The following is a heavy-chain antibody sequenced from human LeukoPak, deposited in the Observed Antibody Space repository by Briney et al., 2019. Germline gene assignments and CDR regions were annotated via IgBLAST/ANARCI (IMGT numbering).Heavy chain of an antibody. J-gene: IGHJ3*01. CDR2: IYSGGSA. Sequence: GGSLRLSCAASGFTFSSYGMHWVRQAPGKGLEWVSVIYSGGSAYYADSVKGRFTISRDNSKNTLYLQMNSLRAEDTAVYYCARDLGTGSWGQGTMVTGSS. D-gene: IGHD1-26*01. CDR1: GFTFSSYG. CDR3: ARDLGTGS. V-gene: IGHV3-66*01.